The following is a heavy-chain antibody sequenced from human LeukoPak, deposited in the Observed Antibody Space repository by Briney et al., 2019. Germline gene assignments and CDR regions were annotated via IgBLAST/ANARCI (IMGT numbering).Heavy chain of an antibody. V-gene: IGHV3-23*01. CDR2: LRGSGGST. J-gene: IGHJ4*02. D-gene: IGHD3-10*01. Sequence: GGSLRLFCAVSGFTFSSFAMRWVSQPPGKGLECGLALRGSGGSTYYADSVEGRFTISRDNSKNTLYLQMNSLRAEDTAVYYCAKDNYLRVWLSGSSLFDYWGQGTLVTVSS. CDR3: AKDNYLRVWLSGSSLFDY. CDR1: GFTFSSFA.